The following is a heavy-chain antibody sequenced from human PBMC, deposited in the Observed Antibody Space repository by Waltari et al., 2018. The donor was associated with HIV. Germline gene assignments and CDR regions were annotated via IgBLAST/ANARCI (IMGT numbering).Heavy chain of an antibody. CDR3: AKVKKYQALSVFPDYYYGMDV. J-gene: IGHJ6*02. V-gene: IGHV3-30*18. CDR1: GFSFSTYG. Sequence: QVQLVESGGGVVQPGRSLRPSCAASGFSFSTYGMHWVRPAPGKGLGEGAVKSYDGSNIDYGDSVKGQFTISRDDSKNTWSLQMNSLRAEETAVYYCAKVKKYQALSVFPDYYYGMDVWGQGTTVTVSS. CDR2: KSYDGSNI. D-gene: IGHD2-2*01.